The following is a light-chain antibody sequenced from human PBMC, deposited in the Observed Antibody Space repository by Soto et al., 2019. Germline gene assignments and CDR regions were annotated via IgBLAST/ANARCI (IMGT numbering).Light chain of an antibody. Sequence: IVLTQSPATLSLSPGELATLSFRASQSVSSYLAWYQQKPGQAPRLLIYDASNRATGIPARFSGSGSGTTFTLTIPSLEPEDFAVYYCQRRSNGPSTCGGGTKVEIK. V-gene: IGKV3-11*01. CDR2: DAS. J-gene: IGKJ4*01. CDR1: QSVSSY. CDR3: QRRSNGPST.